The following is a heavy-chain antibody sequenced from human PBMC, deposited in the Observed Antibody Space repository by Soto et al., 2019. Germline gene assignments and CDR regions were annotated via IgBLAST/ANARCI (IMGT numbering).Heavy chain of an antibody. J-gene: IGHJ6*02. CDR3: ARAPPAWNYGMDV. V-gene: IGHV1-69*13. Sequence: SVKVSCKASGGTFSSYAISWVRQAPGQGLEWMGGIIPIFGTANYAQKSQGRVTITADESTSTAYMELSSLRSEDTAVYYCARAPPAWNYGMDVWGQGTTVTVSS. CDR2: IIPIFGTA. D-gene: IGHD5-12*01. CDR1: GGTFSSYA.